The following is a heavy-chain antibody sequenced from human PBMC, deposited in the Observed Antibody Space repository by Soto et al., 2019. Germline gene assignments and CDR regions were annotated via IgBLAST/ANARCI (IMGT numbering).Heavy chain of an antibody. CDR3: ARVERGTATTVVDAFDI. J-gene: IGHJ3*02. D-gene: IGHD2-21*02. CDR1: GGFVSSGSYY. V-gene: IGHV4-34*01. CDR2: MSHSGGT. Sequence: QVQLQQWGAGLLKPSETLALTCAVYGGFVSSGSYYWSWIRQPPGKGLEWIGEMSHSGGTHFNPSLKCRVTISVDTSKNQFCLKMSSVAAGDTALYYCARVERGTATTVVDAFDIWGPGTMVTVSS.